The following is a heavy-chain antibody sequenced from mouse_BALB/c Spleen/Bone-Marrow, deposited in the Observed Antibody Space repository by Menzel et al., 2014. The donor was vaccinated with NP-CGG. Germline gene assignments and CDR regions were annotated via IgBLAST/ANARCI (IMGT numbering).Heavy chain of an antibody. CDR2: INPSNGGT. J-gene: IGHJ3*01. D-gene: IGHD4-1*01. CDR1: GYTFTSYY. V-gene: IGHV1S81*02. Sequence: QVQLQQSGAELVKPGASVKLSCKASGYTFTSYYMYWVKQRPGQGLEWIGEINPSNGGTNFNEKFKSKATLTVDKSSSTAYRQLSSLTSEDSAVYYCTRSNGNWFAYWGQGTLVTVSA. CDR3: TRSNGNWFAY.